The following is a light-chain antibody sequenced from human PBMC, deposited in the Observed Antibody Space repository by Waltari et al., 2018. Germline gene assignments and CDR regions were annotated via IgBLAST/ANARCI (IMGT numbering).Light chain of an antibody. V-gene: IGLV2-23*01. J-gene: IGLJ1*01. CDR1: SNDIGNYDL. CDR3: FSFVAANSFV. Sequence: QSALTQPASVSGSPGQSITLSCTGTSNDIGNYDLVSWYQQRPGVAPKLLMYGATKRPSGVSNRFSGSKSGKTASLTISGLQTEDEADYYCFSFVAANSFVFGPGTKVTVL. CDR2: GAT.